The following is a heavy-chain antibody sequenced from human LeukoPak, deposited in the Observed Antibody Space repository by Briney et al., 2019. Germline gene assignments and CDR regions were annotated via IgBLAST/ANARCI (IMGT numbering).Heavy chain of an antibody. Sequence: PGGSLRLSCAASGFTFSNYWMSWVRQAPGKGLEWLANTKPDGSETHYVDSVKGRFTVSRDNAKNSLYLRVDSLRADDTAVYYCARYSSSSSVVALGQGALVTVSS. D-gene: IGHD6-13*01. CDR2: TKPDGSET. V-gene: IGHV3-7*01. J-gene: IGHJ5*02. CDR3: ARYSSSSSVVA. CDR1: GFTFSNYW.